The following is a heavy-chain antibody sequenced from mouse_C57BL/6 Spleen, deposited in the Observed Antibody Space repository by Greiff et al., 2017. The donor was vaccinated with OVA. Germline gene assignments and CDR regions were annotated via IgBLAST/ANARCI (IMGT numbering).Heavy chain of an antibody. V-gene: IGHV1-26*01. CDR3: AKEEYYND. CDR2: INPNNGGT. D-gene: IGHD1-1*01. J-gene: IGHJ2*01. CDR1: GYTFTDYY. Sequence: EVQLQQSGPELVKPGASVKISCKASGYTFTDYYMNWVKQSHGKSLEWIGDINPNNGGTSYNQKFKGKATLTVDKSSSTAYMELRSLTSEDSAFYYRAKEEYYNDWGKGTTLTVSS.